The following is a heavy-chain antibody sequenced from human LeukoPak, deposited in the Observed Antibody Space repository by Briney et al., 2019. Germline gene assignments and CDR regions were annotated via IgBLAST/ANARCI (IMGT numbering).Heavy chain of an antibody. CDR3: AKDYLGYYDILTGYADAFDI. D-gene: IGHD3-9*01. CDR1: GFTFSSYS. Sequence: GGSLRLSCAASGFTFSSYSMNWVRQAPGKGLEWVSSISSSSSYIYYADSVKGRFTISRDNAKNSLYLQMNSLRAEDTAVYYCAKDYLGYYDILTGYADAFDIWGQGTMVTVSS. J-gene: IGHJ3*02. V-gene: IGHV3-21*04. CDR2: ISSSSSYI.